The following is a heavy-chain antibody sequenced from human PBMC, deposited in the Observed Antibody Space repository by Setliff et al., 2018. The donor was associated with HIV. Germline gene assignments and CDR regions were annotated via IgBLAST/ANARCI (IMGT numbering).Heavy chain of an antibody. J-gene: IGHJ4*02. CDR1: GGSIVSYY. CDR3: ARDVGGVHMATNFDF. V-gene: IGHV4-4*07. D-gene: IGHD1-26*01. CDR2: IYSSGNT. Sequence: SETLSLTCTVSGGSIVSYYWTWIRQPTGKGLEWMGRIYSSGNTEYNPSLKGRVTMSVDTSENQFSLRLASVTAADTAVYYCARDVGGVHMATNFDFWGQGTLVTVSS.